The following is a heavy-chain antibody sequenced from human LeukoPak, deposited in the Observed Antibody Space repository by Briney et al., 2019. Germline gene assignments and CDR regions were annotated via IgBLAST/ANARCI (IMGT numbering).Heavy chain of an antibody. CDR2: ISGSGGST. CDR3: ARDWVAVGGDYMDV. CDR1: GFTFSSYG. V-gene: IGHV3-23*01. Sequence: GGSLRLSCAASGFTFSSYGMSWVRQAPGKGLEWVSAISGSGGSTYYADSVKGRFTISRDNSKNTLYLQMNSLRAEDTAVYYCARDWVAVGGDYMDVWGKGTTVTTSS. D-gene: IGHD2-15*01. J-gene: IGHJ6*03.